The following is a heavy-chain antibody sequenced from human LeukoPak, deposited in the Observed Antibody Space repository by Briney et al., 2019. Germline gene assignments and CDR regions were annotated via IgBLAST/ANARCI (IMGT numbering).Heavy chain of an antibody. CDR3: ARDQGWETTIKQFDY. V-gene: IGHV3-21*01. D-gene: IGHD4-11*01. J-gene: IGHJ4*02. Sequence: GGSLRLSCAASGFTFSSYSMNWVRQAPGKGLEWVSSISSSSSYIYYADSVKGRFTISRDNAKNSLYLQMNSLRAEDTAVYYCARDQGWETTIKQFDYWGQGTLVTVSS. CDR1: GFTFSSYS. CDR2: ISSSSSYI.